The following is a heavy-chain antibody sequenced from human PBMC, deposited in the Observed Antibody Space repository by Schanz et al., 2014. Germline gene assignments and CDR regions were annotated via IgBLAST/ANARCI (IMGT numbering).Heavy chain of an antibody. D-gene: IGHD4-17*01. CDR3: ARGYGDSATDF. CDR2: IIPILGIA. CDR1: GGTFNSYT. V-gene: IGHV1-69*02. Sequence: QVQLVQSGAEVKKPGSSVKVSCKASGGTFNSYTINWVRQAPGQGLEWMGRIIPILGIANYAQKFQGRVSIAAARSTRSAYMDLISLRSEDTAVYYCARGYGDSATDFWGQGTLVTVSS. J-gene: IGHJ4*02.